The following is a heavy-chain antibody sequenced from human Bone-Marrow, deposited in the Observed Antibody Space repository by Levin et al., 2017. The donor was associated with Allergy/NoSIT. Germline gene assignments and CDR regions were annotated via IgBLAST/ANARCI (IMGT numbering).Heavy chain of an antibody. D-gene: IGHD2-15*01. V-gene: IGHV4-59*08. Sequence: SQTLSLTCTVSGGSIRSYYWSWIRQPPGKGLEWIGYIYYSGSTNYNPSLKSRVTISVDTSKNQFSLKLSSVTAADTAVYYCARLTSQAVHDAFDIWGQGTMVTVSS. CDR2: IYYSGST. J-gene: IGHJ3*02. CDR1: GGSIRSYY. CDR3: ARLTSQAVHDAFDI.